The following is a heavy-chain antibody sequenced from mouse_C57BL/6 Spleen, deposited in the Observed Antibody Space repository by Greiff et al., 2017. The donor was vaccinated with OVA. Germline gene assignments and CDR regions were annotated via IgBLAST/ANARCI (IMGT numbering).Heavy chain of an antibody. D-gene: IGHD2-14*01. V-gene: IGHV1-61*01. CDR2: IYPSDSET. J-gene: IGHJ2*01. CDR1: GYTFTSYW. Sequence: QVQLQQPGAELVRPGSSVKLSCKASGYTFTSYWMDWVKQRPGQGLEWIGNIYPSDSETHYNQKFKDKATLTVDKSSSTAYMQLSSLTSEDSADYYCERCTRGVAFDYWGQGTTLTVSS. CDR3: ERCTRGVAFDY.